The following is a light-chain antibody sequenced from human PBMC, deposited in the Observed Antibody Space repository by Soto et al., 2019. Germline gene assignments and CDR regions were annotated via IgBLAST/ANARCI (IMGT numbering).Light chain of an antibody. V-gene: IGKV1-17*01. J-gene: IGKJ1*01. CDR3: LQHNSYPWT. Sequence: DIQMTQSPSSLSASLPDRVTITGRARQTIKSFLNWYQQKPGKAPKLLIYAASTLQSGVPSRFSGSGSGTEFTLTISSLQPEDFATYYCLQHNSYPWTFGQGTKVDIK. CDR2: AAS. CDR1: QTIKSF.